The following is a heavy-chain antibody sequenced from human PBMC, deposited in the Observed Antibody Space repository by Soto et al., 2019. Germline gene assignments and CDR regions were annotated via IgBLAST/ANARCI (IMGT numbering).Heavy chain of an antibody. CDR1: GGDLTNSG. CDR3: AKGDGAAFKS. Sequence: QVHLVQSGAEMKKPGSSVKVSCKVSGGDLTNSGISWVRQAPGQGLEWMGGIFPLVAMVDYSQKFQGRVTITGDESTNTAYMGLGSLRSEDTAVYYCAKGDGAAFKSWGQGTLVIVSS. V-gene: IGHV1-69*12. J-gene: IGHJ4*02. CDR2: IFPLVAMV. D-gene: IGHD6-25*01.